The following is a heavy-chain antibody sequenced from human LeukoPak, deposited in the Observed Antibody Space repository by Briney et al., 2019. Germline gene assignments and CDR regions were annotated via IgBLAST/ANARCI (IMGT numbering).Heavy chain of an antibody. V-gene: IGHV3-23*01. CDR3: AKDRLNYYDSRGYSRPNFDY. Sequence: GGSLRLSCAASGFTFSSYAMSWVRQAPGKGLEWVSVISNSGGSTYYADSVKGRFTISRDNSKNTLYLQMNSLRAEDTAVYYCAKDRLNYYDSRGYSRPNFDYWGQGTLVTVSS. CDR1: GFTFSSYA. CDR2: ISNSGGST. J-gene: IGHJ4*02. D-gene: IGHD3-22*01.